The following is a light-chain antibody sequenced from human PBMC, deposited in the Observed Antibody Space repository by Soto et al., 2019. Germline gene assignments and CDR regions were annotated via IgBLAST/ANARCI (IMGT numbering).Light chain of an antibody. CDR1: SGHSSYA. J-gene: IGLJ2*01. CDR2: LSSDGSH. V-gene: IGLV4-69*01. Sequence: QLVLTQSPSASASLGASVKLTCTLSSGHSSYAIAWHQQQPEKGPRYLMKLSSDGSHSKGDVIPDRFSGSSPVAARYLTISSLQSEDEADYYCQTWDTGARVVFGGGTKLTVL. CDR3: QTWDTGARVV.